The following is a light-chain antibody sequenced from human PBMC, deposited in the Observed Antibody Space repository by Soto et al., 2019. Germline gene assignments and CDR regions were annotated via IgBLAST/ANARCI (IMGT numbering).Light chain of an antibody. CDR3: QQYNEWSRK. Sequence: EIVMTQSPATMSVSPGERATLSCKPRQSVSSNLAWYQQKPGQAPRLIIYAASTRATGIPARFSGSGSGTEFTFTISSLQSEDFAVYYCQQYNEWSRKVGQGTMVDIK. V-gene: IGKV3-15*01. CDR2: AAS. J-gene: IGKJ1*01. CDR1: QSVSSN.